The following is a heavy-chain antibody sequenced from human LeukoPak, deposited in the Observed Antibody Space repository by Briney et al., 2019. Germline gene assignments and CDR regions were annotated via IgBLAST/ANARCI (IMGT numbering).Heavy chain of an antibody. D-gene: IGHD5-18*01. CDR2: IYYSGST. CDR1: GGSISSGDYY. Sequence: PSETLSLTCTVSGGSISSGDYYWSWIRQPPGKGLEWIGYIYYSGSTYYNPSLKSRVTISVDTSKNQFSLKLSSVTAADTAVYYCARAEPPYSYGRTYYFDYWGQGTLVTVSS. CDR3: ARAEPPYSYGRTYYFDY. J-gene: IGHJ4*02. V-gene: IGHV4-30-4*08.